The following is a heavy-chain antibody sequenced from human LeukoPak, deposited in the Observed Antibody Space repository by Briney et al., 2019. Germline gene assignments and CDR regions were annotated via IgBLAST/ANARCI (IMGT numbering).Heavy chain of an antibody. CDR3: ARAKNYYDSSGYDADYFDY. D-gene: IGHD3-22*01. J-gene: IGHJ4*02. CDR1: GFTFSSYS. V-gene: IGHV3-9*01. Sequence: GGSLRLSCAASGFTFSSYSMNWVRQAPGKGLEWVSGISWNSGSIGYADSVKGRFTISRDNAKNSLYLQMNSLRAEDTALYYCARAKNYYDSSGYDADYFDYWGQGTLVTVSS. CDR2: ISWNSGSI.